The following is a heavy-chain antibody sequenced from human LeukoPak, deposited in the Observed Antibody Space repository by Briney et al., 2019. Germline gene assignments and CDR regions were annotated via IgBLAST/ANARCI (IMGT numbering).Heavy chain of an antibody. J-gene: IGHJ3*02. Sequence: SETLSLTCTVSGASTSAYYWSWIRQPPGKGLEWIGYSYSGGNANYNPSLKSRVTISIDTSENQFSLRLTSVTAADTAVYFCAHSKRGGGYYINAFAIWGQGALVTISS. CDR1: GASTSAYY. CDR2: SYSGGNA. D-gene: IGHD1-26*01. V-gene: IGHV4-59*01. CDR3: AHSKRGGGYYINAFAI.